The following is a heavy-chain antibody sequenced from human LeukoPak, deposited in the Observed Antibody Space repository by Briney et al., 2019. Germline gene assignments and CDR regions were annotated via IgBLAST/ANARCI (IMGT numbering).Heavy chain of an antibody. CDR2: INHSGST. CDR3: ARGRGYSYGYGY. D-gene: IGHD5-18*01. Sequence: SETLSLTCAVYGGSFSGYYWSWIRQPPGKGLEWIGEINHSGSTNYNPSLKSRVTISVDTSKNQFSLKLSSVTAADTAVYYCARGRGYSYGYGYWGQGTLVAVSS. J-gene: IGHJ4*02. CDR1: GGSFSGYY. V-gene: IGHV4-34*01.